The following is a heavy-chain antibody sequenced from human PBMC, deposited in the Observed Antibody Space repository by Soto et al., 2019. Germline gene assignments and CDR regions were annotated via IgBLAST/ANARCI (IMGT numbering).Heavy chain of an antibody. D-gene: IGHD3-3*01. Sequence: PGGSLRLSCAASGFSFGSYALSWVRQAPGKGLEWVSTISGSDGKTFYAASVKGRFSISRDTSQSTLYLQMNSLRADDTAMYYCARWSYLDYWGQGTRVTVS. CDR3: ARWSYLDY. V-gene: IGHV3-23*01. J-gene: IGHJ4*02. CDR1: GFSFGSYA. CDR2: ISGSDGKT.